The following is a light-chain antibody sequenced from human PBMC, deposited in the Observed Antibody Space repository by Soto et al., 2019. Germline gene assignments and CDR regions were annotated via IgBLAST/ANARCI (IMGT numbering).Light chain of an antibody. V-gene: IGKV1-5*03. J-gene: IGKJ1*01. CDR1: QTVDTW. CDR3: QQYNNYPRT. CDR2: RAS. Sequence: DIQMTQFPSTLPASVGDTVTITCRASQTVDTWLAWYQQKPGKAPSLLIYRASSLESGVPSRFSGSGSGTEFTLTIRSLQPDDFASYYCQQYNNYPRTFGQGTKLEVK.